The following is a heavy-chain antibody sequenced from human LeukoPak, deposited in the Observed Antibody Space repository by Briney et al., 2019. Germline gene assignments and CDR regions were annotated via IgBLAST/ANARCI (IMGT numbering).Heavy chain of an antibody. Sequence: SETLSLTCSVSGGSISSSYWSWFRQPPGKGLEWIGYVSYSGGTNYNPSLKGRVTISVDTSKNQFSLKLSSVTAADTAVYYCARAYYYYDSSSDYPRSLYYFDYWGQGTLVTVSS. V-gene: IGHV4-59*12. D-gene: IGHD3-22*01. CDR3: ARAYYYYDSSSDYPRSLYYFDY. CDR2: VSYSGGT. J-gene: IGHJ4*02. CDR1: GGSISSSY.